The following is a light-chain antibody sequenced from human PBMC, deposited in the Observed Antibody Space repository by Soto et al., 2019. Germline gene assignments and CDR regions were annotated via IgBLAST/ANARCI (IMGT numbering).Light chain of an antibody. CDR1: QDIGAW. CDR2: RAS. V-gene: IGKV1-12*01. CDR3: QQANTFPLT. Sequence: DIQMTQSPSSVSASVGDRVTFTCRASQDIGAWLAWYQQKPGEAPKLLIYRASDLQTGVPSRFSGSGSGTDFTLTISNLQPEDFGTYYCQQANTFPLTFGGGTKVDIK. J-gene: IGKJ4*01.